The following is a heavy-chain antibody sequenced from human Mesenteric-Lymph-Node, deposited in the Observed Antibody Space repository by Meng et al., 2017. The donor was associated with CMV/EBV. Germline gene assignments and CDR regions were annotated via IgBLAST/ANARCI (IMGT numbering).Heavy chain of an antibody. V-gene: IGHV4-30-4*08. Sequence: SETLSLTCTVSGGSISSGDYYWSWIRQPPGKGLEWIGYIYYSGSTSYNPSLKSRVTISVDTSKNQFSLKLSSVTAADTAVYYCASSTWSRGWYGNWGQGTLVTVSS. CDR1: GGSISSGDYY. CDR3: ASSTWSRGWYGN. CDR2: IYYSGST. D-gene: IGHD6-19*01. J-gene: IGHJ4*02.